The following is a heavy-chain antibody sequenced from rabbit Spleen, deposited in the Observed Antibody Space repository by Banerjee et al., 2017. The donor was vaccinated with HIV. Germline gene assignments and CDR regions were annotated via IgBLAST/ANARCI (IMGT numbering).Heavy chain of an antibody. D-gene: IGHD7-1*01. J-gene: IGHJ6*01. Sequence: QSLEESGGDLVKPGASLTLTCIASGVSFSGDSYMCWVRQAPGKGLEWISCIAGDSSGFTYSATWAKGRFTCSKTSSTTVTLHMTSLTVADTATYFCARDTGTSFSSYGMDLWGPGTLVTVS. CDR2: IAGDSSGFT. CDR1: GVSFSGDSY. CDR3: ARDTGTSFSSYGMDL. V-gene: IGHV1S40*01.